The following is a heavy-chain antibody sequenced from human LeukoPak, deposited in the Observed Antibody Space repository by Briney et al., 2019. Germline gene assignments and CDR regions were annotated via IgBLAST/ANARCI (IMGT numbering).Heavy chain of an antibody. CDR2: FYNSGNI. CDR3: ARDNPVDYYNNYGMDV. J-gene: IGHJ6*02. Sequence: SETLSLTCIVSGDSPSSFYWNWMRQSAGKAREGIGRFYNSGNIKYNPSLKSRVTMSVDTSQKQFSLKLSSVTAADTAVYYCARDNPVDYYNNYGMDVWGQGITVTVSS. V-gene: IGHV4-4*07. CDR1: GDSPSSFY.